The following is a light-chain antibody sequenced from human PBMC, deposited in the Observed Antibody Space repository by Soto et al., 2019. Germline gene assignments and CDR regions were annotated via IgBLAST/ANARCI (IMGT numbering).Light chain of an antibody. CDR2: EVS. CDR1: SSDVGAYDF. J-gene: IGLJ1*01. V-gene: IGLV2-14*03. CDR3: SSHTTSNTRV. Sequence: QSALAQPASVSGSPGQSIAISCTGTSSDVGAYDFVPWYQQHPDKAPKLLIYEVSNRPSGVSDRFSGSKSVNTATLTISGLQAADEADYYCSSHTTSNTRVFGTGTKVTVL.